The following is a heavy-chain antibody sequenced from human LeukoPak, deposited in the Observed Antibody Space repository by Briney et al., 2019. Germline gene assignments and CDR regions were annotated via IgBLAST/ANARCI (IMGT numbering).Heavy chain of an antibody. CDR1: GASVSGVY. V-gene: IGHV4-59*08. J-gene: IGHJ4*02. D-gene: IGHD2-15*01. CDR3: ARHPFATPFDF. CDR2: IYHSGDS. Sequence: SETLSLTCTVSGASVSGVYWSWIRQPPGKGLEWIGYIYHSGDSNCNPSLKSRVTVSLDTSKNQVSLRLTSVTAADTAVYYSARHPFATPFDFWGRGTLVTVSS.